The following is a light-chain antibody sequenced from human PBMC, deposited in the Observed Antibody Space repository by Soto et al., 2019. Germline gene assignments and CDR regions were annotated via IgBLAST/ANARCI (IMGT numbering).Light chain of an antibody. J-gene: IGLJ3*02. V-gene: IGLV2-14*01. Sequence: QSALTQPASVSGSPGQSITISCTGTRSDVGGYNFVSWYQRHPGKAPKLMIYEVSDWPSGVSNRFSGSKSGNTASLTISGLQAEDEADYYCSSYTSRRTLVFGGGTKLTVL. CDR3: SSYTSRRTLV. CDR1: RSDVGGYNF. CDR2: EVS.